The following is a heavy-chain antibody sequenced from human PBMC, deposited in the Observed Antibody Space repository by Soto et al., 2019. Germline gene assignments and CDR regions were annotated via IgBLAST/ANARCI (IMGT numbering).Heavy chain of an antibody. D-gene: IGHD3-16*02. V-gene: IGHV3-23*01. Sequence: GGSLRLSCAASGLTFRSTAMSWVRQAPGKGLEWVSSIRGDGGDTSYADSVKGRFTMSRDKSKSMLYLQMNSLRAEDTAVYYCAKLVNSDPDYWGQGTLVTVSS. CDR2: IRGDGGDT. CDR3: AKLVNSDPDY. J-gene: IGHJ4*02. CDR1: GLTFRSTA.